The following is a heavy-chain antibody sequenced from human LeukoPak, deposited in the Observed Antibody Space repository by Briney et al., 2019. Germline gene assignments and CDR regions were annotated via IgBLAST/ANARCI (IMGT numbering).Heavy chain of an antibody. V-gene: IGHV7-4-1*02. J-gene: IGHJ4*02. Sequence: ASVKVSCKASGYSFTNYGITWVRQAPGQGLEWMGWINTNTGNPTYAQGFTGRFVFSLDTSVSTVYLQISSLKAEDTAVYYCARGYSYGSSKFDYWGQGTLVTVSS. CDR3: ARGYSYGSSKFDY. CDR2: INTNTGNP. D-gene: IGHD5-18*01. CDR1: GYSFTNYG.